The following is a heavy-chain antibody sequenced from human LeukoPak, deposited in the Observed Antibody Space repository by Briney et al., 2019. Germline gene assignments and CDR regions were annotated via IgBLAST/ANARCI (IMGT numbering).Heavy chain of an antibody. J-gene: IGHJ4*02. Sequence: GGSLRLSCAASGFTFSSYSMNWVRQAPGKGLEWVSSISSSSSYIYYADSVKGRFTISRDNAKNSLYLQMNSLRAEDTAVYYCARVSYYYDSSGYYGYWGQGTLVTVSS. CDR3: ARVSYYYDSSGYYGY. CDR2: ISSSSSYI. CDR1: GFTFSSYS. D-gene: IGHD3-22*01. V-gene: IGHV3-21*01.